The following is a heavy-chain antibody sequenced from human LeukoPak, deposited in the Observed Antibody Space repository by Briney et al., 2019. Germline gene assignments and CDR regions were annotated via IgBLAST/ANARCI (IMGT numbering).Heavy chain of an antibody. D-gene: IGHD4-17*01. CDR2: INHSGYT. J-gene: IGHJ4*02. CDR1: GVSFDDYY. Sequence: SETLSLTCAVSGVSFDDYYWAWVRQTPGKGLEWIGEINHSGYTNDSPSLKSRVTLSIDTSRKQFSLNLRSVTVADAGTYYCTRMTTGHDYWGQGALVTVSS. CDR3: TRMTTGHDY. V-gene: IGHV4-34*01.